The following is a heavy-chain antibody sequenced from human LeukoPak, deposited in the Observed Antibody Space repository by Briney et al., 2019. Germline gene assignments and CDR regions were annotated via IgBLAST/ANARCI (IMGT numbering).Heavy chain of an antibody. Sequence: GGSLRLSCAASGSTFSDYYMSWIRQAPGKGLEWVSYISSSSSSTKYTDSVKGRFTISRDNAKKSLYLQMNSLRDEDTAVYYCSRAVLGYSWVYDYWGQGTLVTVSS. V-gene: IGHV3-11*06. CDR2: ISSSSSST. J-gene: IGHJ4*02. CDR3: SRAVLGYSWVYDY. D-gene: IGHD5-18*01. CDR1: GSTFSDYY.